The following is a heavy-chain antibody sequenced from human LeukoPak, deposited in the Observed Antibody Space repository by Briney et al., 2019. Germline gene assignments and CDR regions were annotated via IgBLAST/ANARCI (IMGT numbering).Heavy chain of an antibody. J-gene: IGHJ3*02. CDR2: ISYDGSNK. CDR3: AKLTYDSSGPDAFGI. D-gene: IGHD3-22*01. Sequence: GGSLRLSCAASGFTFSSYGVHWVRQAPGKGLEWVAVISYDGSNKYYADSVKGRFTISRDNSKNTLYLQMNSLRAEDTAVYYCAKLTYDSSGPDAFGIWGQGTMVTVSS. V-gene: IGHV3-30*18. CDR1: GFTFSSYG.